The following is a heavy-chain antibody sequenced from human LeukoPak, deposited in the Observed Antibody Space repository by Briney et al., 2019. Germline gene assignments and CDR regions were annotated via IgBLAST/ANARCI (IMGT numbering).Heavy chain of an antibody. D-gene: IGHD2/OR15-2a*01. CDR2: INPNSGGT. Sequence: ASVKVSCKASGYTFAGYYIHWVRQAPGQGLEWMGWINPNSGGTNYIQKFQGRVTMTRDTSISTAYMELSRLRSDDTAVYYCARSTTPNENEYFEHWGQGTLVTVSS. V-gene: IGHV1-2*02. CDR3: ARSTTPNENEYFEH. CDR1: GYTFAGYY. J-gene: IGHJ1*01.